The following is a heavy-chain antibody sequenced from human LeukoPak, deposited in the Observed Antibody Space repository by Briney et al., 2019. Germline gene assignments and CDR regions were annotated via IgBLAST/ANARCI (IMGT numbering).Heavy chain of an antibody. D-gene: IGHD2-2*01. Sequence: ASVKVSCKASGYTFTSYAMHWVRQAPGQRLEWMGWINAGNGNTKYSQKFQGRVTITRDTSASTAYMELRSLRSEDTAVYYCARGPSRGWFDPWGQGILVTVSS. V-gene: IGHV1-3*01. CDR1: GYTFTSYA. CDR2: INAGNGNT. J-gene: IGHJ5*02. CDR3: ARGPSRGWFDP.